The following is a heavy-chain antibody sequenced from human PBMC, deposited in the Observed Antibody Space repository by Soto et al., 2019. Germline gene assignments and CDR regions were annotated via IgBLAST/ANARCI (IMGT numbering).Heavy chain of an antibody. CDR1: GFTFSSYG. J-gene: IGHJ4*01. D-gene: IGHD3-22*01. V-gene: IGHV3-33*01. CDR2: IWYDGSNK. CDR3: ASDEGNGYYYSSGYPSHDY. Sequence: QVQLVESGGGVVQPGRSLRLSCAASGFTFSSYGMQWVRQAPGKGLEWVAVIWYDGSNKYYADSVKGRFTISRDKSKKTLYLKMNSQGYEETSVYYCASDEGNGYYYSSGYPSHDYWGHGTLVTVSS.